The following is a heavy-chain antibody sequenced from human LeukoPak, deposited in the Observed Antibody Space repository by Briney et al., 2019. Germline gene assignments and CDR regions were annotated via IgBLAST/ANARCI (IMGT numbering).Heavy chain of an antibody. CDR3: ARENGDDVYYYGMDV. CDR2: ISSSSSYI. D-gene: IGHD4-17*01. J-gene: IGHJ6*02. V-gene: IGHV3-21*01. Sequence: GGSLRLSCAASGFTFSSYSMNWVRQAPGKGLEWVSSISSSSSYIYYADSVKGRFTISRDNAKNSLYLQMNSLRAEDTAVYYCARENGDDVYYYGMDVWGQGTTVTVSS. CDR1: GFTFSSYS.